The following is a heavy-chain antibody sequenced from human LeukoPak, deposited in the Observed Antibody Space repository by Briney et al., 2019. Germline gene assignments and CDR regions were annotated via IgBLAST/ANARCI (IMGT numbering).Heavy chain of an antibody. V-gene: IGHV3-33*01. CDR2: IWHDVSSK. J-gene: IGHJ4*02. Sequence: GGSLRLSCAASGFTFSTYGVHWVRQAPGKGLEWVAVIWHDVSSKYYADSVKGRFLLSRDNSLNTVYLQMNSLRAEDTAVYYCARDSDYGDGFDFWGQGTLVTVSS. CDR1: GFTFSTYG. D-gene: IGHD4-17*01. CDR3: ARDSDYGDGFDF.